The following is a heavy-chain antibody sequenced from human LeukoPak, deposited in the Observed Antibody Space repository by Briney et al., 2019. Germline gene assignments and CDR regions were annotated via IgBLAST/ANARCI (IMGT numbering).Heavy chain of an antibody. Sequence: GGPLRLSCAASGFTVSDNHLSWVRQAPGKGLEWVSFIYPDGTTYYADSVKGRFTISRDSAKHTVYLQMDSLRAEDTALYYCARGSFLNVWGQGTLVTVSS. CDR2: IYPDGTT. J-gene: IGHJ4*02. CDR1: GFTVSDNH. V-gene: IGHV3-53*01. CDR3: ARGSFLNV.